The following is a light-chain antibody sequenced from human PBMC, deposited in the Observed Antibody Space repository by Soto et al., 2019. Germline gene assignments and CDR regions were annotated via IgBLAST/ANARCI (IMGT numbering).Light chain of an antibody. Sequence: EIVLTQSPGTLSLSPGERATLSCRASQYISDNLAWYQQKPGQAPRLLIYGASTRATGIPARFSGSGSGTEFTLTISSLQSEDFAVYYCQQYNNWLITFGQGTRLEI. CDR2: GAS. CDR3: QQYNNWLIT. V-gene: IGKV3-15*01. CDR1: QYISDN. J-gene: IGKJ5*01.